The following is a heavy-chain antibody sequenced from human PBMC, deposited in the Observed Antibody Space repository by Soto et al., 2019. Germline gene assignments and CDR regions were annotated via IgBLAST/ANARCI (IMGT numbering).Heavy chain of an antibody. CDR1: GFSLSTAGVA. V-gene: IGHV2-5*02. Sequence: QITLKESGPTLVKPTQTLTLSCTFSGFSLSTAGVAVGWIRQPPGKAPEWLALIYWDDDKRYTPSLRSRLTITKETSKNQVVLTMTNMDPVDTATYYCAHRRGLLATGQGWYFDLWGRGTLVTVSS. D-gene: IGHD5-12*01. CDR2: IYWDDDK. CDR3: AHRRGLLATGQGWYFDL. J-gene: IGHJ2*01.